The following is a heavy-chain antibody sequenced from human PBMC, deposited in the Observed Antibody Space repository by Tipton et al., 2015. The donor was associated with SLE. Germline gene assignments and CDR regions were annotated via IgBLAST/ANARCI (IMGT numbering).Heavy chain of an antibody. CDR1: GGSFSDYY. Sequence: GLVKPSETLSLICAVYGGSFSDYYWSWIRQPPGKGLEWLGEINHSGSTNYNPSLKSRVTISVDTSKNQFSLKLSSVTAADTAVYYCASGAGWFDPWGQGTLVTVSS. CDR2: INHSGST. J-gene: IGHJ5*02. CDR3: ASGAGWFDP. V-gene: IGHV4-34*01.